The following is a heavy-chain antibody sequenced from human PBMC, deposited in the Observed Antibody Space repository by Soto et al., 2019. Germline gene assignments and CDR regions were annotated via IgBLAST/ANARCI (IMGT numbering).Heavy chain of an antibody. Sequence: GGSLRLSCAASGFTFSSYSMNWVRQAPGKGLEWVSYISSSSSTIYYADSVKGRFTISRDNAKNSLYLQMNSLRDEDTAVYYCAREKLVGATTYYYYYGMDVWGQGTTVTRLL. CDR3: AREKLVGATTYYYYYGMDV. J-gene: IGHJ6*02. CDR1: GFTFSSYS. D-gene: IGHD1-26*01. CDR2: ISSSSSTI. V-gene: IGHV3-48*02.